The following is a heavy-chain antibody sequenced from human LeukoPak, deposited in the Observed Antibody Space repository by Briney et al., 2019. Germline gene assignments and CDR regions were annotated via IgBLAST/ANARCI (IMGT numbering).Heavy chain of an antibody. J-gene: IGHJ4*02. CDR1: GDSVSSNIAT. CDR2: TYYRSQWHY. Sequence: SQTLSLTCVISGDSVSSNIATWNWIRQSPSRGLEWLGRTYYRSQWHYDYAVSVRSRITINPDTSKNQFSPQLSSVTPEDTAVYFCARERSSWYYLDYWGQGMLVTVSS. CDR3: ARERSSWYYLDY. V-gene: IGHV6-1*01. D-gene: IGHD6-13*01.